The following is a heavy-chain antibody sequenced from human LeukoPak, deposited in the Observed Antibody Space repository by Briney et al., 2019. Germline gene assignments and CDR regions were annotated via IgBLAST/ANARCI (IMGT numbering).Heavy chain of an antibody. Sequence: PGGSLRLSCAASGFTFSSYEMNWVRQAPGKGLEWVSYISSSASTRNYADSVKGRFTIPRDNAKNSLYLQMSSLRAEDTAVYYCARENTEDAFDIWGQGTVVIVSS. V-gene: IGHV3-48*03. CDR1: GFTFSSYE. CDR3: ARENTEDAFDI. D-gene: IGHD1/OR15-1a*01. J-gene: IGHJ3*02. CDR2: ISSSASTR.